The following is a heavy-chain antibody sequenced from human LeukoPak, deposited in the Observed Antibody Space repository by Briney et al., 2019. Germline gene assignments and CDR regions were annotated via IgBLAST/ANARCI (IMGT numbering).Heavy chain of an antibody. J-gene: IGHJ4*02. CDR1: GDSLSSNSAA. Sequence: SQTLSLTCAISGDSLSSNSAAWNWIRRAPSRGLGWMGRTYCRYRWYNDYAESVKSRIKIKPDTSKNQFSLQLNSVTPEDTAVYYWARDQAGLDYWGQGTVVTVSS. CDR2: TYCRYRWYN. V-gene: IGHV6-1*01. D-gene: IGHD6-13*01. CDR3: ARDQAGLDY.